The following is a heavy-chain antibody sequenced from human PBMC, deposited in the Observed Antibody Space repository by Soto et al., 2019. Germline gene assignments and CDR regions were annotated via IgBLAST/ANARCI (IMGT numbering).Heavy chain of an antibody. V-gene: IGHV1-18*01. Sequence: ASVKVSCKASGYTFTSYFITWVRQAPGQGLEWMGWISAYNGNTNYAQMLQGRVTMTTDTSTATAYMEMTSLRSDDTAVYYCARQNYYSGTDVWGQGTTVTVSS. CDR1: GYTFTSYF. J-gene: IGHJ6*02. CDR2: ISAYNGNT. CDR3: ARQNYYSGTDV.